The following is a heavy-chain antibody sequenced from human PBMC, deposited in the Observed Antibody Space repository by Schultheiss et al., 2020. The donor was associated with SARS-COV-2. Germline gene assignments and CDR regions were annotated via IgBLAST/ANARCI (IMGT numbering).Heavy chain of an antibody. Sequence: GGSLRLSCAASGFTFSSYWMHWVRQAPGKGLVWVSRINSDGSSTSYADSVKGRFTISRDNAKNTLYLQMNSLRAEDTAVYYCARDSSSWYPHYYGMDVWGQGTTVTVSS. J-gene: IGHJ6*02. V-gene: IGHV3-74*01. D-gene: IGHD6-13*01. CDR3: ARDSSSWYPHYYGMDV. CDR2: INSDGSST. CDR1: GFTFSSYW.